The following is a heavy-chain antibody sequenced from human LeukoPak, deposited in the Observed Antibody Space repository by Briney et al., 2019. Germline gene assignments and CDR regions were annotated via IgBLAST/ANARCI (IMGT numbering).Heavy chain of an antibody. J-gene: IGHJ5*02. CDR2: IKEDGSEK. V-gene: IGHV3-7*01. D-gene: IGHD3-16*02. Sequence: PGGSLRLSCAASGFIFRDYWMSWVRQAPGKGLEWVANIKEDGSEKYYVESVKGRFTISRDNAKNSLYLQMSSLRAEDTAVYYCARGVIIRGRLDPWGQETLVTVSS. CDR1: GFIFRDYW. CDR3: ARGVIIRGRLDP.